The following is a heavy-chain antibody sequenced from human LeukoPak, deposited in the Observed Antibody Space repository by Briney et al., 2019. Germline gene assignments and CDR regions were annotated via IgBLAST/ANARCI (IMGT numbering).Heavy chain of an antibody. Sequence: SETLSLTCAVYGGSFSGYYWSWIRQPPGKGLEWIGEINHSGSTNYNPSLKSRATISVDTSKNQFSLKLSSVTAADTAVYYCARAFHYDSSGYHFDYWGQGTLVTVSS. CDR1: GGSFSGYY. J-gene: IGHJ4*02. CDR2: INHSGST. V-gene: IGHV4-34*01. CDR3: ARAFHYDSSGYHFDY. D-gene: IGHD3-22*01.